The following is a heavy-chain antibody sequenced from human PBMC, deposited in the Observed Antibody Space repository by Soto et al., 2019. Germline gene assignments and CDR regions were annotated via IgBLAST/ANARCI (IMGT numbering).Heavy chain of an antibody. CDR3: ARGPPSPRIMGPTRGPWFDP. J-gene: IGHJ5*02. CDR2: VYYDGRP. CDR1: GGSISIYY. V-gene: IGHV4-59*01. Sequence: SETLSLTCSVSGGSISIYYWSWILQSPGKGLECIGHVYYDGRPNYNPSLKSRVTISVDPSKNQVSLRLRSVTAADTAVYYCARGPPSPRIMGPTRGPWFDPWGQGTLVTVSS. D-gene: IGHD1-26*01.